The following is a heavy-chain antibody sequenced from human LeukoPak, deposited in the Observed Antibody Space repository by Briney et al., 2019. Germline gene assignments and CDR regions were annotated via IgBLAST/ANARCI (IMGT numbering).Heavy chain of an antibody. D-gene: IGHD4-17*01. V-gene: IGHV3-23*01. CDR2: TSSSDPGT. J-gene: IGHJ5*02. CDR3: AKEYGDYGSWFDP. Sequence: PGGSLRLSCAASGFPLSSYAMSWVRQGPGKGLEWVAATSSSDPGTYHADSVRGRFTISRDNSKNTLYLQMNSLRAEDTAVYYCAKEYGDYGSWFDPWGQGTLVTVSS. CDR1: GFPLSSYA.